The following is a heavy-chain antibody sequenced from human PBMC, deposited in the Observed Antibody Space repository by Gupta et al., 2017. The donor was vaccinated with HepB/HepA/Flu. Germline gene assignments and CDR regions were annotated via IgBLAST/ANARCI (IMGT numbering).Heavy chain of an antibody. CDR2: INPNSGGT. V-gene: IGHV1-2*02. CDR3: ARDRGEWEPYYYMDV. Sequence: QAQVVQSGAEGKKPGASVKVSCKACGHTLTGYYMHGVRQAPGQGLGWMGWINPNSGGTNYAQNFQGRVTMSRDTSISTAYLELSRLRSDDTAVYYCARDRGEWEPYYYMDVWGKGTTVTVSS. J-gene: IGHJ6*03. D-gene: IGHD1-26*01. CDR1: GHTLTGYY.